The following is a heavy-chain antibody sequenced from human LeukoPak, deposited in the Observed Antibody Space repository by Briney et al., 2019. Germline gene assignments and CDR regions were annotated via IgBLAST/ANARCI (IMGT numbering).Heavy chain of an antibody. D-gene: IGHD3-16*02. Sequence: ASVKVSCKVSGYTLTELSMHWVRQAPGKGLEWMGWISAYNGNTNYAQKLQGRVTMTTDTSTSTAYMELRSLRSDDTAVYYCARSPMITFGGVIVNGFDPWGQGTLVTVSS. J-gene: IGHJ5*02. V-gene: IGHV1-18*01. CDR1: GYTLTELS. CDR2: ISAYNGNT. CDR3: ARSPMITFGGVIVNGFDP.